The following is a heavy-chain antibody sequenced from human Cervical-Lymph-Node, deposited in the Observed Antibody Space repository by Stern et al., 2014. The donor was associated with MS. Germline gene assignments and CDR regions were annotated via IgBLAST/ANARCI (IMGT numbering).Heavy chain of an antibody. D-gene: IGHD6-13*01. CDR3: VRDQGGIADS. CDR2: IIPLFGTT. V-gene: IGHV1-69*01. Sequence: QLVQSGAEVKKPGSSMKVSCKASGGTFSSIDISWVRQAPGQGPEWLGGIIPLFGTTNYAQKFQGRVTIVADESTNTVNMELSSLRSEDTAVYYCVRDQGGIADSWGQGTLVTVSS. CDR1: GGTFSSID. J-gene: IGHJ5*01.